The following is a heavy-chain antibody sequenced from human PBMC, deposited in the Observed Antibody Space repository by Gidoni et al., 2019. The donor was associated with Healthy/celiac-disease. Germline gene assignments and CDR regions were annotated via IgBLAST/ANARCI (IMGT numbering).Heavy chain of an antibody. J-gene: IGHJ4*02. Sequence: QVQLWQSGAEVKKPGTSGKVSCKAYGYTFTGYYKHWVLQAPGQGREWVGGIHPNSGGTTYAQKFPGRVTMTRATSISTASLELSRLRSDDTAVSYCARRFQDSSGCYDYWGQGTLVTVSS. CDR1: GYTFTGYY. V-gene: IGHV1-2*02. CDR2: IHPNSGGT. CDR3: ARRFQDSSGCYDY. D-gene: IGHD6-19*01.